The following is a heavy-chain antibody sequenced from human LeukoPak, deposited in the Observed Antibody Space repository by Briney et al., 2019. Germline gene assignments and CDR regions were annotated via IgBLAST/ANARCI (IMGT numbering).Heavy chain of an antibody. D-gene: IGHD1-1*01. CDR3: ARVSTDDDDAFDI. V-gene: IGHV3-21*01. J-gene: IGHJ3*02. Sequence: GGSLRLSCAVSGFTFSIHSINWVRQAPKSGLEWVSSISSSSYIYYADSVKGRLTISRDNAKNSLYLKMNSLRPEDTAVYYCARVSTDDDDAFDIWGQGTMVTVSS. CDR1: GFTFSIHS. CDR2: ISSSSYI.